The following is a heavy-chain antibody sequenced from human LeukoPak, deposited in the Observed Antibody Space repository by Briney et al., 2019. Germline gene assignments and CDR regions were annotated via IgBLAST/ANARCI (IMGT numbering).Heavy chain of an antibody. CDR1: GFTFSDFG. J-gene: IGHJ6*03. CDR2: IWEDGTNK. D-gene: IGHD5-24*01. V-gene: IGHV3-33*06. Sequence: GGSLRLSCAASGFTFSDFGMNWVRQSPGRGLEWVALIWEDGTNKDYADSVEGRFTISRDNSKNTLYLQMNSLRVEDTGIYYCAKSRDARTYNYYYYYYMDVWGKGTTVTVSS. CDR3: AKSRDARTYNYYYYYYMDV.